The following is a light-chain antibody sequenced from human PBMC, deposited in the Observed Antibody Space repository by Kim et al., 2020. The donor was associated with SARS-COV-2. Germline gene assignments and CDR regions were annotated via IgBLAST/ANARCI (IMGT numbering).Light chain of an antibody. CDR2: GKN. CDR1: SLRSYY. J-gene: IGLJ2*01. CDR3: NSRDSSGNHVV. V-gene: IGLV3-19*01. Sequence: SSELTQDPAVSVALGQTVRITCQGDSLRSYYASWYQQKPGQAPVLVIYGKNNRPSGIPDRFSGSSSGNTASLTITGAQAEDDADYYCNSRDSSGNHVVFG.